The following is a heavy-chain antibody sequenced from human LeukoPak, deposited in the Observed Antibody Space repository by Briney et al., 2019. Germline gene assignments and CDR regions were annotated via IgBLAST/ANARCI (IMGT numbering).Heavy chain of an antibody. D-gene: IGHD3-3*01. J-gene: IGHJ4*02. Sequence: SGTLSLTCAVSGGSISSNNWWGWVRQPPGKGLEWIGEIYHSGSPNYNPSLKSRVTISVDKSRNHFSLNLSSVTAADTAVYYCARVNAGLRFLEWSHLFDYWGQGTLVTVSS. CDR2: IYHSGSP. V-gene: IGHV4-4*02. CDR1: GGSISSNNW. CDR3: ARVNAGLRFLEWSHLFDY.